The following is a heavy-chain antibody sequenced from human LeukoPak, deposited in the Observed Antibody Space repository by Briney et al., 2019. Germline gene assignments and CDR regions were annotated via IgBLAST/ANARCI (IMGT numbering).Heavy chain of an antibody. J-gene: IGHJ4*02. D-gene: IGHD5-18*01. CDR3: ARSRYIYYFDY. V-gene: IGHV4-34*01. CDR2: INHSGST. CDR1: GGSFSGYY. Sequence: TSETLSLTCAVYGGSFSGYYWSWIRQPPGKGLEWIGEINHSGSTNYNPSLKSRVTISVDTSKNQFSLKLSSVTAADTAVYYCARSRYIYYFDYWGQGTLVTVSS.